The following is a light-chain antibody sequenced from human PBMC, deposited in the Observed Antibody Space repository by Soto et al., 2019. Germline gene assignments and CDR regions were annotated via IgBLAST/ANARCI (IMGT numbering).Light chain of an antibody. V-gene: IGLV1-40*01. CDR1: SSNIGAGYD. CDR2: GNI. Sequence: QSVLTQPPSVSGAPGQRVTIPCSGTSSNIGAGYDVHWYQQLPGTAPRLLIYGNINRPSGVPARFSGSKSGTSASLAITGLQADDEAYYYCQSYDSGLSALVLFGGVTKVTVL. J-gene: IGLJ2*01. CDR3: QSYDSGLSALVL.